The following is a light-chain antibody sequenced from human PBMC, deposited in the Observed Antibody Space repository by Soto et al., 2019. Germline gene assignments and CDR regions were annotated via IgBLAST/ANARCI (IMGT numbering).Light chain of an antibody. V-gene: IGLV2-14*03. Sequence: QSALTQPASVSGSPGQSIPISCTGTSSDIGLYNYVSWYQQHPGKAPKLMIYDVSKRPSGLSNRFSGSKSGNTASLTISGLQAEDEADYYCSSYTSSSTYVFGTGTKVTVL. CDR1: SSDIGLYNY. CDR3: SSYTSSSTYV. J-gene: IGLJ1*01. CDR2: DVS.